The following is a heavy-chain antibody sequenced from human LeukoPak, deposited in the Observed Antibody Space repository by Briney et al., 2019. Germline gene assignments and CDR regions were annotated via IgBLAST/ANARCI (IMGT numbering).Heavy chain of an antibody. D-gene: IGHD6-19*01. CDR2: INTDGSDT. Sequence: GGSLRLSCAASGFTFRSNWMHWVRQGPGKGLVWVSRINTDGSDTTYADFVKGRFTISRDNAKNTLYLQMNSLRAEDTAVYYCANIAVAAYFDYWGQGTLVTVSS. CDR3: ANIAVAAYFDY. J-gene: IGHJ4*02. CDR1: GFTFRSNW. V-gene: IGHV3-74*01.